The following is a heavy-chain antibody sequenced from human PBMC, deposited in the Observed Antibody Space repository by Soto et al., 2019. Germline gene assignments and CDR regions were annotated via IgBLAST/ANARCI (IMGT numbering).Heavy chain of an antibody. CDR2: ISAYNGNT. CDR1: GYTFTSYG. D-gene: IGHD5-12*01. CDR3: ARDQGYSGYGNWFDP. Sequence: GASVKVSCKASGYTFTSYGISWVRQAPGQGLEWMGWISAYNGNTNYAQKLQGRVTMTTDTSTSTAYMELRSLRSDDTAVYYCARDQGYSGYGNWFDPWGQGTLVTVSS. J-gene: IGHJ5*02. V-gene: IGHV1-18*01.